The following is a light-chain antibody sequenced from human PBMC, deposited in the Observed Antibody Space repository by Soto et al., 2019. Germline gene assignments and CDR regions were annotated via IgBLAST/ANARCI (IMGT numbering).Light chain of an antibody. Sequence: EIVMTQSPATLSVSPGERDTLSCRASQSVSSNLAWYQQKPGQAPRLLIYGASTWATGIPARFSGSGSGTEFTLTISSLQSEDFAVYYCQQYNNWPRTFGQGTKV. CDR1: QSVSSN. CDR2: GAS. CDR3: QQYNNWPRT. J-gene: IGKJ1*01. V-gene: IGKV3-15*01.